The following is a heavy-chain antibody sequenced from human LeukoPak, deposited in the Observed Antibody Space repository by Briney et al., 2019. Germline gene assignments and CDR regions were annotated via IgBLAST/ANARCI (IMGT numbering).Heavy chain of an antibody. J-gene: IGHJ4*02. CDR3: ARNVQGLTVTPDH. CDR2: IYYSGST. Sequence: PSETLSLTCTVSGGSISSSSYYWGWIRQPPGKELEWIGTIYYSGSTYYNPSLKSRVTISVDTSKNQFSLKLSSVTAADTAVYYCARNVQGLTVTPDHWGQGTLVTVSS. CDR1: GGSISSSSYY. V-gene: IGHV4-39*01. D-gene: IGHD4-17*01.